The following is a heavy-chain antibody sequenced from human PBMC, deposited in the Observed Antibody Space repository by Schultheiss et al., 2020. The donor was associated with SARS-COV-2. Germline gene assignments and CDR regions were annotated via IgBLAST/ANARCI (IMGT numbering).Heavy chain of an antibody. Sequence: GESLKISCAASGFTFSSYAMSWVRQAPGKGLEWVSAISGSGGSTYYADSVKGRFTISRDTSKNTLYLQMNTLRVEDTAVYYCARDNTYFGPMDVWGQGTTVTVSS. CDR3: ARDNTYFGPMDV. CDR2: ISGSGGST. J-gene: IGHJ6*02. V-gene: IGHV3-23*01. CDR1: GFTFSSYA. D-gene: IGHD2/OR15-2a*01.